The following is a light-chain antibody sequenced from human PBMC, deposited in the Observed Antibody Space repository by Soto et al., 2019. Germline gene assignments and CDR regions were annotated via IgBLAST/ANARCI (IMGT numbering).Light chain of an antibody. J-gene: IGLJ2*01. CDR3: ISYTNSDTRLL. CDR2: EVS. CDR1: SSDVGTYNY. Sequence: QSALTQPASVSGSPGQSITISCTGTSSDVGTYNYVSWYQQHPGKAPKLMIYEVSNRPSGVSNRFSGSKSDNTASLTISGLQAEDEADYYCISYTNSDTRLLFGGGTKLTVL. V-gene: IGLV2-14*01.